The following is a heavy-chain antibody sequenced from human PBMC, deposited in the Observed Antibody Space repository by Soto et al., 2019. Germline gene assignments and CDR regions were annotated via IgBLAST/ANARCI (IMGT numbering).Heavy chain of an antibody. V-gene: IGHV3-30-3*01. CDR3: ARDSDYGGNSGAFDI. CDR2: ISYDGSNK. D-gene: IGHD4-17*01. J-gene: IGHJ3*02. Sequence: GGSLRLSCAASGFTFSSYAMHWVRQAPGKGLEWVAVISYDGSNKYYADSVKGRFTISRDNSKNTLYLQMNSLRAEDTAVYYCARDSDYGGNSGAFDIWGQGTMVTVSS. CDR1: GFTFSSYA.